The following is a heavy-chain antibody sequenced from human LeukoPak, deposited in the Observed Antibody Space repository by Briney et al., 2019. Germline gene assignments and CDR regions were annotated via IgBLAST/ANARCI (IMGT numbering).Heavy chain of an antibody. CDR3: AXGRKGLLFVRGVDXDY. CDR2: IRYDGSNK. CDR1: FTFXXYA. V-gene: IGHV3-30*02. D-gene: IGHD3-10*01. Sequence: FTFXXYAVHWGRQAPGKGLEWVSFIRYDGSNKNYGDSVKGRFTISRDNSKNTLYLQMNSLRGEETAVYYCAXGRKGLLFVRGVDXDYWGQGTXVIVSS. J-gene: IGHJ4*02.